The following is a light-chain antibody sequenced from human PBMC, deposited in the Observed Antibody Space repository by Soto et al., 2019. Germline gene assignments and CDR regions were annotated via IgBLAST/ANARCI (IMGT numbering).Light chain of an antibody. J-gene: IGKJ4*01. CDR3: QQYRSYPRT. V-gene: IGKV1-17*01. CDR2: AAS. Sequence: IQMTQSPYSLAASVGDRVTITCRASQDIRNDLGWYQQKPGKAPELLIYAASTLQSGVPSRFSGSGSGTDFTLTISCLQSEDFATYYCQQYRSYPRTFGGGTKVDIK. CDR1: QDIRND.